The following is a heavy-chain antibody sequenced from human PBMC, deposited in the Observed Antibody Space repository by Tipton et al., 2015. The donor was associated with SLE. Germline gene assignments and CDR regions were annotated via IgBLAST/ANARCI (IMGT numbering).Heavy chain of an antibody. D-gene: IGHD3-3*01. CDR2: IYYSGST. CDR3: ARGTDWSGSNPRAFDS. CDR1: GGSISSGGYY. J-gene: IGHJ4*02. Sequence: TLSLTCTVSGGSISSGGYYWSWIRQHPGKGLEWIGYIYYSGSTYYNPSLKSRVTISVDTSKNQFSLKLSSVTAADTAVYYCARGTDWSGSNPRAFDSWGQGTLVTVSS. V-gene: IGHV4-31*03.